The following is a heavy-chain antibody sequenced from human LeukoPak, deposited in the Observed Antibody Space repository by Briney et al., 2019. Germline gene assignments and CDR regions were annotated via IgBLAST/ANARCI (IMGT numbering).Heavy chain of an antibody. CDR1: GGSISSSSYY. CDR2: IYYSGST. CDR3: AYYDFWSGYYIDY. Sequence: SETLSLTCTVSGGSISSSSYYWGWIRQPPGKGLEWIGSIYYSGSTYYNPSLKSRVTISVDTSKNQLSLKLSSVTAADTAVYFCAYYDFWSGYYIDYSGQGTLVTVST. V-gene: IGHV4-39*01. J-gene: IGHJ4*02. D-gene: IGHD3-3*01.